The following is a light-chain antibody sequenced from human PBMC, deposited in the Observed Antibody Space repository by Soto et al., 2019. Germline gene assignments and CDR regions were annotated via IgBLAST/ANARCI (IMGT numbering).Light chain of an antibody. Sequence: EVVLTQSPATLSLSPGEGATLSCRASQSISSSYLSWYQQKPGQAPRLLIYDAYNRATGIPPRFSGSGSGTDSTLTISSLEPEDSAVYYCQQRHMWPITFGQGTRLEI. CDR3: QQRHMWPIT. V-gene: IGKV3D-7*01. CDR1: QSISSSY. J-gene: IGKJ5*01. CDR2: DAY.